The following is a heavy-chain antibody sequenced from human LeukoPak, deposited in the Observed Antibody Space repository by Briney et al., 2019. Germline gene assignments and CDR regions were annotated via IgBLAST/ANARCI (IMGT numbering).Heavy chain of an antibody. V-gene: IGHV3-74*01. J-gene: IGHJ4*02. CDR3: TRAVAGTYFDQ. CDR2: INSDGGST. D-gene: IGHD6-19*01. CDR1: GFTFSNYW. Sequence: GGSLRLSCAASGFTFSNYWMHWGRQATGKGLLWVSRINSDGGSTSYADSVKGRFTISRDNAKNTLYLEMNSLRAEDTAMYYCTRAVAGTYFDQWGQGTLVTVSS.